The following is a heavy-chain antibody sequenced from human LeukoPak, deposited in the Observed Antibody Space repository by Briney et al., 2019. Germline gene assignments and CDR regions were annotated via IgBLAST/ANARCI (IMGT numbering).Heavy chain of an antibody. D-gene: IGHD6-6*01. CDR1: GGSISSSSYF. CDR3: ARDFGSSSWDYMDV. Sequence: SETLSLTCTVSGGSISSSSYFWGWIRQPPGKGLEWIGSIYYSGSTYHNPSLKSRVTISVDTSKNQFSLKLSSVTAADTAVYYCARDFGSSSWDYMDVWGKGTTVTVSS. J-gene: IGHJ6*03. V-gene: IGHV4-39*07. CDR2: IYYSGST.